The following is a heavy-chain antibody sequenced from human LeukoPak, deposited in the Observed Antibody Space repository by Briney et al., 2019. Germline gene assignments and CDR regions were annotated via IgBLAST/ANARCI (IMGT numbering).Heavy chain of an antibody. CDR2: IFPMLDVT. D-gene: IGHD1-26*01. Sequence: SVKVSCTTSGGTFTNYALSWVRQAPGQGLEWMGRIFPMLDVTNSAQKFQGRVTITADKSTSTAYMVLSSLKSEDTAVYYCATSSSSGNYLYYFDSWGQGTLVTVSS. V-gene: IGHV1-69*04. CDR3: ATSSSSGNYLYYFDS. J-gene: IGHJ4*02. CDR1: GGTFTNYA.